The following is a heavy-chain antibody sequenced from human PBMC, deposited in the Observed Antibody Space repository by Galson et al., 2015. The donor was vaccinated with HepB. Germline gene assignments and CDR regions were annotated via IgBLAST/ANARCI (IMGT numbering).Heavy chain of an antibody. J-gene: IGHJ5*02. CDR3: AREVKVSNIDRGFDT. V-gene: IGHV1-2*02. CDR1: GYSFTGYY. CDR2: FNPNSGGT. Sequence: SVKVSCKASGYSFTGYYMHWVRQAPGQGLEWMGWFNPNSGGTKYTQKFQGRVTMTRDTSIRTAYMELSRLRSDDTALYYCAREVKVSNIDRGFDTWGQGTLVTVSS. D-gene: IGHD5-12*01.